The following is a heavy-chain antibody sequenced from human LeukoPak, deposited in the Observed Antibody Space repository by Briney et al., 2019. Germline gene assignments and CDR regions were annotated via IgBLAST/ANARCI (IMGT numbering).Heavy chain of an antibody. D-gene: IGHD3-9*01. Sequence: SVKVSCKASGGTFSSYAISWVRQAPGQGLKWMGGIIPIFGTANYAQTFQGRVTITADKSTSTAYMELSSLRSEDTAVYYCARDFYDILTGYQNYYYYYMDVWGKGTTVTVSS. CDR3: ARDFYDILTGYQNYYYYYMDV. V-gene: IGHV1-69*06. CDR2: IIPIFGTA. CDR1: GGTFSSYA. J-gene: IGHJ6*03.